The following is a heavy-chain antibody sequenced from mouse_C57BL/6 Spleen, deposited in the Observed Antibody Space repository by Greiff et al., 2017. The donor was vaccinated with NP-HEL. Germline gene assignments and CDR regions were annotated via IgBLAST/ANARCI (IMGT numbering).Heavy chain of an antibody. D-gene: IGHD1-1*01. Sequence: QVQLQQSGAELAKPGASVKLSCKASGYTFTSYWMHWVKQRPGQGLEWIGYINPSSGYPKYNQKFKDKATLTADKSSSTAYMQLSSLTYADSAVYYCARALLLRLVEAVFDVWGTGTTVTVSS. CDR3: ARALLLRLVEAVFDV. CDR1: GYTFTSYW. J-gene: IGHJ1*03. V-gene: IGHV1-7*01. CDR2: INPSSGYP.